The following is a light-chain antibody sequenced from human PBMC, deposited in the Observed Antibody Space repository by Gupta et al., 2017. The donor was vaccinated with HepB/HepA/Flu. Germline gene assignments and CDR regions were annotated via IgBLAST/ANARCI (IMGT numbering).Light chain of an antibody. V-gene: IGKV1-8*01. J-gene: IGKJ1*01. CDR3: QQEDSSLRT. Sequence: AIRMTQSPSSFSASTGDRVTITCRASQGISSYLAWYQQKPGKAPKLLIYAASTSQSGVPSRFSGSGSGTDFTLTISCLQSEDIATYYCQQEDSSLRTFGQGTKVEIK. CDR1: QGISSY. CDR2: AAS.